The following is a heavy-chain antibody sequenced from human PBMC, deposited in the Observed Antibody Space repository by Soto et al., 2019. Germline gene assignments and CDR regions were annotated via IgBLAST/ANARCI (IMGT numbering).Heavy chain of an antibody. CDR1: GYTLTELS. CDR3: ATDRSWLRFRWFDP. Sequence: AASVKVSCKVSGYTLTELSMHWVRQAPGKGLEWMGGFNPEDGETIYAQKFQGRVTMTEDTSTDTAYMELSSLRSEDTAVYYCATDRSWLRFRWFDPWGQGTLVTVSS. V-gene: IGHV1-24*01. CDR2: FNPEDGET. D-gene: IGHD5-12*01. J-gene: IGHJ5*02.